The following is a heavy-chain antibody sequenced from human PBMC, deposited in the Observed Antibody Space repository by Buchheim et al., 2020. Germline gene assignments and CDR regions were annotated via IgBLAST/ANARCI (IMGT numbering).Heavy chain of an antibody. CDR3: AKDNGDCSSTSCYTYYYYGMDV. CDR1: GFTFSSYG. Sequence: QVQLVESGGGVVQPGRSLRLSCAASGFTFSSYGMHWVRQAPGKGLEWVAVISYDGSNKYYADSVKGRFTISRDNSKNTLYLQMNSLRAEDTAVYYCAKDNGDCSSTSCYTYYYYGMDVWGQGTT. D-gene: IGHD2-2*03. J-gene: IGHJ6*02. V-gene: IGHV3-30*18. CDR2: ISYDGSNK.